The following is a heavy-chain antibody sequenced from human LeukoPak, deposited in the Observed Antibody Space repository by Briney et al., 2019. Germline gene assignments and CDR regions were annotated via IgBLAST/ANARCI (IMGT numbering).Heavy chain of an antibody. V-gene: IGHV4-38-2*02. J-gene: IGHJ3*02. CDR2: IYYSGST. Sequence: SETLSLTCTVSGYSISSGSYWGWIRQPPGKGLEWIGSIYYSGSTYYNPSLKSRVTISVDTSKNQFSLKLSSVTAADTAVYYCARGVAAAGTDAFDIWGQGTMVTVSS. CDR3: ARGVAAAGTDAFDI. CDR1: GYSISSGSY. D-gene: IGHD6-13*01.